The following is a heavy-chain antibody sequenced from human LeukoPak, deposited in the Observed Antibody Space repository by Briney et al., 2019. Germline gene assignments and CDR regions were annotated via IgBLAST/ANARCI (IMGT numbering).Heavy chain of an antibody. Sequence: PSETLSLTCAVYGGSFSGYYWSWFRQLPGKGLEWIGFIYHSGKTYYNPSHKSRFTISIDTSKNQFSLKVSSVTAADTAVYYCARDAGYYFDFWGQGTLVTVSS. D-gene: IGHD6-13*01. CDR3: ARDAGYYFDF. CDR1: GGSFSGYY. V-gene: IGHV4-34*09. J-gene: IGHJ4*02. CDR2: IYHSGKT.